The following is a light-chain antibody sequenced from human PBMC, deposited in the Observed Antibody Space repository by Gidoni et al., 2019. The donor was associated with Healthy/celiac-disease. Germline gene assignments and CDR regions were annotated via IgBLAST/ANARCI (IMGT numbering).Light chain of an antibody. CDR2: GAS. J-gene: IGKJ4*01. CDR3: QQYNNWPPLT. V-gene: IGKV3-15*01. Sequence: VMTQSPATLSVSPGDRATLSGRASPSVSSNLAWYQHQPGQAPSLLIYGASTRATGIPARFTGRGSGTDFTLPFSSLQSEDFAFYYCQQYNNWPPLTFGGGTKVEIK. CDR1: PSVSSN.